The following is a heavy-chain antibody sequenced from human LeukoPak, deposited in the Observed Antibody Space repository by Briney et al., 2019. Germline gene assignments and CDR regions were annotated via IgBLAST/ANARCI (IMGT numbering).Heavy chain of an antibody. CDR2: IYPGVSDT. D-gene: IGHD1-1*01. CDR1: GYSFTSYW. J-gene: IGHJ5*02. V-gene: IGHV5-51*01. CDR3: ARLGNWNRGGNWFDP. Sequence: GESLKISCKGSGYSFTSYWIGWVRQMPGKGLEWMGIIYPGVSDTRYSPSFQGQVTISADKSISTAYLQWSSLKASDTAMYYCARLGNWNRGGNWFDPWGQGTLVTVSS.